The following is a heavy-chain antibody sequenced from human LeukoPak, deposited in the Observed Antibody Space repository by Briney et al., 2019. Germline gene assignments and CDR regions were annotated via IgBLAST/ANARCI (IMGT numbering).Heavy chain of an antibody. V-gene: IGHV3-23*01. D-gene: IGHD3-10*01. J-gene: IGHJ3*02. Sequence: GGSLRLSCAASGFTFSSYAMSWVRQAPGKGLEWVSAISGSGGSTYYVDSVKGRFTISRDNSKNTLYLQMNSLRAEDTAVYYCAKQILYGSGSYYNGGAFDIWGQGTMVTVSS. CDR3: AKQILYGSGSYYNGGAFDI. CDR2: ISGSGGST. CDR1: GFTFSSYA.